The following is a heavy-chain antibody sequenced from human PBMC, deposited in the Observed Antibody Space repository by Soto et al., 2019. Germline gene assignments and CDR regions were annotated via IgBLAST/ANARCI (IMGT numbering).Heavy chain of an antibody. CDR2: IIPIFGTA. D-gene: IGHD3-22*01. V-gene: IGHV1-69*13. J-gene: IGHJ4*02. CDR1: GGTFSSYA. Sequence: SVKVSCKASGGTFSSYAISWVRQAPGQGLEWMGGIIPIFGTANYAQKFQGRVTITADESTSTAYMELSSLRSEDTAVYYCARPPEKYYYDSSGYYYFDYWGQGTLVTVSS. CDR3: ARPPEKYYYDSSGYYYFDY.